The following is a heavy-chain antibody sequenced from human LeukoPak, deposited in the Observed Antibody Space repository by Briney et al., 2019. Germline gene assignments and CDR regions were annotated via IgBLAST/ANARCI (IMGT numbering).Heavy chain of an antibody. CDR1: AFILSSFD. D-gene: IGHD3-22*01. CDR3: AKDRGDYFDTSSHSFDS. V-gene: IGHV3-30*02. J-gene: IGHJ4*02. CDR2: IRYDGSDK. Sequence: GGSLRLSCAPSAFILSSFDMHWVRRAPGKGLEWVASIRYDGSDKYYAESVKGRFTVSRDNSQNTLYLQMSSLGTEDTAVYFCAKDRGDYFDTSSHSFDSWGQGTLVTVFS.